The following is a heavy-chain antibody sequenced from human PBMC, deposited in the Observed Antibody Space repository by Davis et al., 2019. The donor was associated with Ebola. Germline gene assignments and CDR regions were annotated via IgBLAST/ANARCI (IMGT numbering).Heavy chain of an antibody. CDR1: GGTFSNYT. D-gene: IGHD6-13*01. CDR3: ARTYSGSRIIMDV. V-gene: IGHV1-69*08. CDR2: VIPILGTA. J-gene: IGHJ6*04. Sequence: SVKVSCKASGGTFSNYTFHWVRQAPGQGLEWMGRVIPILGTADYAQRFQGRVTITADTSTHTAYMELSRLRSDDTAMYYCARTYSGSRIIMDVWGKGTTVTVSS.